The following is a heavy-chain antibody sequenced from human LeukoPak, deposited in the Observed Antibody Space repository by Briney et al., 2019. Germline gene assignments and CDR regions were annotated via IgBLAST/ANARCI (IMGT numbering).Heavy chain of an antibody. CDR2: ISSNGGST. J-gene: IGHJ5*02. D-gene: IGHD6-13*01. CDR1: GFTFNNYP. V-gene: IGHV3-64D*06. CDR3: VKGGSSSSWYTWLDP. Sequence: GGSLRLSCSASGFTFNNYPMYWVRQPPGEGRGYVSVISSNGGSTYYADSVKGRFTISRDNSKNTLYLQMSSLRAEDTAVYYCVKGGSSSSWYTWLDPWGQGALVTVSS.